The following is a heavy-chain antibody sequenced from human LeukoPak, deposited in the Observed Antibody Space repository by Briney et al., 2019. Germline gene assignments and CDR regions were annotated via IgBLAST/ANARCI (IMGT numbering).Heavy chain of an antibody. V-gene: IGHV5-51*01. CDR1: GYTFNSYW. Sequence: GESLKISCKGSGYTFNSYWIGWVRQMPGKGLEWMGIIYPTDSDTKYSPSFQGQVTISADKSISTAYLQWSSLKTSDSAMYYCARHPNYCRGGTCYSSNYFDYWGRGTLVTVSS. CDR3: ARHPNYCRGGTCYSSNYFDY. D-gene: IGHD1-14*01. CDR2: IYPTDSDT. J-gene: IGHJ4*02.